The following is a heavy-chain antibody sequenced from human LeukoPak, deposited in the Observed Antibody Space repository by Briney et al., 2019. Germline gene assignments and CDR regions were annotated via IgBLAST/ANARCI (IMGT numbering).Heavy chain of an antibody. CDR1: GGSISSYY. D-gene: IGHD2-15*01. CDR3: ARGGLENYYYYMDV. CDR2: IYYSGST. J-gene: IGHJ6*03. Sequence: SETLSLTCTVSGGSISSYYWSWIRQPPGKGLEWIGYIYYSGSTNYNPSLKSRVTISVDTSKSQFSLKLSSVTAADTAVYYCARGGLENYYYYMDVWGKGTTVTISS. V-gene: IGHV4-59*01.